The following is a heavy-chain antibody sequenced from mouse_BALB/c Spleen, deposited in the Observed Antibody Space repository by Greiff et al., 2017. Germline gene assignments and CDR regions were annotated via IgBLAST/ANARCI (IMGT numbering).Heavy chain of an antibody. V-gene: IGHV2-2*02. CDR2: IWSGGST. CDR1: GFSLTSYG. Sequence: QVQLQQSGPGLVQPSQSLSITCTVSGFSLTSYGVHWVRQSPGKGLEWLGVIWSGGSTDYNAAFISRLSISKDNSKSQVFFKMNSLQANDTAIYYCARNLYSWFAYWGQGTLVTVSA. J-gene: IGHJ3*01. CDR3: ARNLYSWFAY.